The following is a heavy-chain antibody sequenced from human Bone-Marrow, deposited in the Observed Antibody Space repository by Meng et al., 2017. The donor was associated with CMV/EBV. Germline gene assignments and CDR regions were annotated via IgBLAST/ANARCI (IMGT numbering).Heavy chain of an antibody. CDR2: ISYDGSNK. V-gene: IGHV3-30-3*01. Sequence: GESLKISCAASGFTFSSYAMHWVRQAPGKGLEWVAVISYDGSNKYHADSVKGRFTISRDNSKNTLYLQMNSLRAEDTAVYYCASSRGIAAAGAFDAFDIWGQGTMVTVSS. CDR3: ASSRGIAAAGAFDAFDI. D-gene: IGHD6-13*01. J-gene: IGHJ3*02. CDR1: GFTFSSYA.